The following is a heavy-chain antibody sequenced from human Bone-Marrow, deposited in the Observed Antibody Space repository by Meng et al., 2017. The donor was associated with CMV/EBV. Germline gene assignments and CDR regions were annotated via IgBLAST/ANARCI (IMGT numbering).Heavy chain of an antibody. CDR2: IGTAGDT. V-gene: IGHV3-13*01. D-gene: IGHD6-19*01. CDR1: GFTFSSYS. Sequence: GESLKISCAASGFTFSSYSMNWVRQAPGKGLEWVSAIGTAGDTYYPGSVKGRFTISRENAKNSLYLQMNSLRAGDTAVYYCARGPRSGWPYYYYYGMDVWGQGTTVTVSS. CDR3: ARGPRSGWPYYYYYGMDV. J-gene: IGHJ6*02.